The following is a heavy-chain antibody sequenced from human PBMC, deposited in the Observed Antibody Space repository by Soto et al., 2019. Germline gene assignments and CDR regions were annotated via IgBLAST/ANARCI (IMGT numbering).Heavy chain of an antibody. V-gene: IGHV3-21*01. J-gene: IGHJ4*02. CDR3: ARRAWGELLPLNYFDY. Sequence: GGSLRLSCAASGFTFSSYSMNWVRQAPGKGLEWVSSISSSSSYIYYADSVKGRFTISRDNAKNSLYLQMNSLRAEDTAVYYCARRAWGELLPLNYFDYWGQGTLVTVSS. CDR2: ISSSSSYI. CDR1: GFTFSSYS. D-gene: IGHD1-26*01.